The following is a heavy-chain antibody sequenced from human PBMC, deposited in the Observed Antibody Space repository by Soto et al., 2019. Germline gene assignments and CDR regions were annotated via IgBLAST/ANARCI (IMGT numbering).Heavy chain of an antibody. D-gene: IGHD4-17*01. CDR2: VIPVFNTS. V-gene: IGHV1-69*01. CDR3: ARGDEMTAVTIFEY. J-gene: IGHJ4*02. CDR1: GGAFGRYP. Sequence: QVQLEQSGPEVKRPGTSVKVSCKASGGAFGRYPVSWVRQAPGQGLEWIGGVIPVFNTSNYSLKFQGRVAIFADLSTSSVFMELRSLRSEDTALYYCARGDEMTAVTIFEYWGQGTLVTVSS.